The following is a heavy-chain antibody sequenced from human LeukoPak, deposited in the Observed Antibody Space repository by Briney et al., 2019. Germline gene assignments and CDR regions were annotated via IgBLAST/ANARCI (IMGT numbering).Heavy chain of an antibody. Sequence: GGSLRLSCAASGFTFSSYGMHWVRQAPGKGLEWVAVIWYDGSNKYYADSVKGRFTISRDNSKNTLYLQMNSLRAEDTAVYYCARDGLGYCSGGSCSSTAFDIWGQGTMVTVSS. J-gene: IGHJ3*02. V-gene: IGHV3-33*01. CDR2: IWYDGSNK. D-gene: IGHD2-15*01. CDR1: GFTFSSYG. CDR3: ARDGLGYCSGGSCSSTAFDI.